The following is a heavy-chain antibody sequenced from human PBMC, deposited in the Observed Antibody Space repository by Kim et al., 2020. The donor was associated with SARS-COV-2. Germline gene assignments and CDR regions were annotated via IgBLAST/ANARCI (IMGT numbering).Heavy chain of an antibody. Sequence: GGSLRLSCAASGFTFSSYAMHWVRQAPGKGLEWVAVISYDGSNKYYADSVKGRFTISRDNSKNTLYLQMNSLRAEDTAVYYCARNYDFWSGYRSLDYWGQGTLVTVSS. D-gene: IGHD3-3*01. CDR1: GFTFSSYA. CDR2: ISYDGSNK. V-gene: IGHV3-30-3*01. J-gene: IGHJ4*02. CDR3: ARNYDFWSGYRSLDY.